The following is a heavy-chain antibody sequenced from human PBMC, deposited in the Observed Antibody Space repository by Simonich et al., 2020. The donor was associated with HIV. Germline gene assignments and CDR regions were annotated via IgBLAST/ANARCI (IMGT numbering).Heavy chain of an antibody. CDR1: GFILSYYW. CDR3: ARQPYYYDRSGYYDYYYYMDV. J-gene: IGHJ6*03. D-gene: IGHD3-22*01. CDR2: IKQDGSEK. V-gene: IGHV3-7*01. Sequence: GESGGGLVQPGESLRLSCEASGFILSYYWMSWVRQAPGKGVEWVANIKQDGSEKNYVDSVKGRFTISRDNAKNSLYLQMNSLRAEDTAVYYCARQPYYYDRSGYYDYYYYMDVWGKGTTVTVSS.